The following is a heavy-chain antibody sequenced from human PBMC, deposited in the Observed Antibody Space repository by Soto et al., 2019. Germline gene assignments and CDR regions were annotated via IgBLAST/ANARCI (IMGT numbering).Heavy chain of an antibody. CDR1: GGTFGSNA. J-gene: IGHJ6*02. D-gene: IGHD5-12*01. Sequence: GASVKVSFKASGGTFGSNAISWVRQAPGQGLEWMGGIIPIFGTTNNAQKFQGRVTITADESTNTAYMELSSLRSEDTAVYYCAREGVAPYYYYGMDVWGQGTPVTVSS. V-gene: IGHV1-69*13. CDR3: AREGVAPYYYYGMDV. CDR2: IIPIFGTT.